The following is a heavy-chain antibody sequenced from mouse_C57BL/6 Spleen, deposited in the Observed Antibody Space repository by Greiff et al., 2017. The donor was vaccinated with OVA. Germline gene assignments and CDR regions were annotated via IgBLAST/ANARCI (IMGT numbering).Heavy chain of an antibody. CDR2: ISYSGST. CDR1: GYSITSGYD. J-gene: IGHJ4*01. D-gene: IGHD2-3*01. Sequence: VQLQQSGPGMVKPSQSLSLTCTVTGYSITSGYDWHWIRHFPGNKLEWMGYISYSGSTNYNPSLKSRISITHDTSKNHFFLKLNSVTTEDTATYYCAKGDDGYYYAMDYWGQGTSVTVSS. CDR3: AKGDDGYYYAMDY. V-gene: IGHV3-1*01.